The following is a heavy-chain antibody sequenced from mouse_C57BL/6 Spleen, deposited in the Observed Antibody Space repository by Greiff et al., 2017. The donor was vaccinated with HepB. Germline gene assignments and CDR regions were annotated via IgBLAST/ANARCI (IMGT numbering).Heavy chain of an antibody. Sequence: DVKLVESGGGLVQPGGSLKLSCAASGFTFSDYYMYWVRQTPEKRLEWVAYISNGGGSTYYPDTVKGRFTISRDNAKNTLYLQMSRLKSEDTAMYYCARQIYYDSYWYFDVWGTGTTVTVSS. V-gene: IGHV5-12*01. J-gene: IGHJ1*03. CDR3: ARQIYYDSYWYFDV. CDR1: GFTFSDYY. CDR2: ISNGGGST. D-gene: IGHD2-4*01.